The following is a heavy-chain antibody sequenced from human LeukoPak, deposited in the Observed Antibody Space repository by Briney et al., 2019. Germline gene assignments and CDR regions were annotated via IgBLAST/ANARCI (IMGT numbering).Heavy chain of an antibody. CDR3: TRHLRGATPFDY. CDR2: IRSKPNNYAT. J-gene: IGHJ4*02. Sequence: GGSLRLSCAASGFTFSDSAFQWVRQASGKGLEWVGRIRSKPNNYATAYTASVKGRFTISRGDSKNTAYLQMNSLNTEDTAMYDCTRHLRGATPFDYWGQGTLVSVSS. V-gene: IGHV3-73*01. CDR1: GFTFSDSA. D-gene: IGHD4/OR15-4a*01.